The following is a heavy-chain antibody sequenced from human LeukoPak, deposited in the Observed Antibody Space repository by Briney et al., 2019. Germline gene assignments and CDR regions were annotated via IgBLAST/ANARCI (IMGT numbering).Heavy chain of an antibody. J-gene: IGHJ4*02. Sequence: GGSLRLSCAASGFTFSRYGMHWVRQAPGKGLEWVAVVSFEGSNKYYADSVKGRFTISRDNSKSTLSLQMNSLRAEDTAAYYCAKDMGYYYGSGSYPPENDYWGQGTLVTVSS. CDR1: GFTFSRYG. V-gene: IGHV3-30*18. CDR2: VSFEGSNK. CDR3: AKDMGYYYGSGSYPPENDY. D-gene: IGHD3-10*01.